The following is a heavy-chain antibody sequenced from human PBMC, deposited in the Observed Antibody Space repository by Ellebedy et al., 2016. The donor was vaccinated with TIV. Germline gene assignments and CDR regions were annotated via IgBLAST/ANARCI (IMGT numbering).Heavy chain of an antibody. Sequence: PGGSLRLSCAASGFTFSSYSVNWVRQAPGKGLEWVSSISSSSTYIYYADSVRGRFTISRDNAKNSLYLRMSSLRAEDTAVYYCARWGLMYSSPSSEIDHWGQGTLVTVSS. D-gene: IGHD6-6*01. J-gene: IGHJ4*02. V-gene: IGHV3-21*01. CDR3: ARWGLMYSSPSSEIDH. CDR1: GFTFSSYS. CDR2: ISSSSTYI.